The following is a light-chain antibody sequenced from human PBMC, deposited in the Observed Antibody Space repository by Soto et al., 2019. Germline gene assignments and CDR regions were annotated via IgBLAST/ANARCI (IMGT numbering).Light chain of an antibody. CDR2: NDR. Sequence: SYELTQPPSVSVAPGQTARITCGGDNIGSKSVHWYQQKPGQAPVLVVYNDRDRPSGIPERFSGSNSGNTATLTISRVEAGDEADYYCQLWVSSSHHFYAFGTGTKVPS. J-gene: IGLJ1*01. CDR3: QLWVSSSHHFYA. V-gene: IGLV3-21*02. CDR1: NIGSKS.